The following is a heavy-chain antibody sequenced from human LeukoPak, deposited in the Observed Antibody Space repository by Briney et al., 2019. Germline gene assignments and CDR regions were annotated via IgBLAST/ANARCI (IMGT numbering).Heavy chain of an antibody. CDR1: GYTFTIYG. J-gene: IGHJ4*02. Sequence: ASVKVSCKASGYTFTIYGISWVRQAPGQGLEWMGWISAYNGNTNYAQKLQGRVTMTTDTSTSTAYMELRSLRSDDTAVYYCARGGNIVVVPAAIMGSYADYWGQGTLVTVSS. D-gene: IGHD2-2*01. CDR2: ISAYNGNT. CDR3: ARGGNIVVVPAAIMGSYADY. V-gene: IGHV1-18*01.